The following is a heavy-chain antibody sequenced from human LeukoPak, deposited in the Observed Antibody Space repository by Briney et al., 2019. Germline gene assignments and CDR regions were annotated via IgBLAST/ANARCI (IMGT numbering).Heavy chain of an antibody. J-gene: IGHJ5*02. CDR2: ISYDGSNK. D-gene: IGHD3-22*01. CDR1: GITFSSYG. CDR3: ARVNYYDSSGYYPIWFDP. Sequence: GSLRLSCAASGITFSSYGMHWVRQAPGKGLEWVAVISYDGSNKYYADSVKGRFTISRDNSKNTLYLQMNSLRAEDTAVYYCARVNYYDSSGYYPIWFDPWGQGTLVTVSS. V-gene: IGHV3-30*03.